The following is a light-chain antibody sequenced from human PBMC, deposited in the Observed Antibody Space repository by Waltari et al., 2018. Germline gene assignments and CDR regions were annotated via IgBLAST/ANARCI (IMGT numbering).Light chain of an antibody. CDR3: QQGYTIPWT. J-gene: IGKJ1*01. V-gene: IGKV1-39*01. Sequence: DTQMTQTPSSLPASVGDRVTITCRASQTFGTFLNWYQQKPGKAPSLLINAASTLQSGVPSRFTGSGSGTEFTLTISSLQPEDFATYYCQQGYTIPWTFGQGTTVEI. CDR2: AAS. CDR1: QTFGTF.